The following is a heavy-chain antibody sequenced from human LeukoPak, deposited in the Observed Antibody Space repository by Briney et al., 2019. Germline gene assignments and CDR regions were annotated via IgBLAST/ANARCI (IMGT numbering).Heavy chain of an antibody. D-gene: IGHD3-3*01. Sequence: GGSLTLSCAASGFAFSSYWMIWVRQAPGKGLEWVANIKQDGSEKYYVDSVKGRFTISRDNAKNSLYLKMHSLRAEDTAVYYCARDRFAYDFWSGQRYFDYWGQGTLVTVSS. CDR2: IKQDGSEK. CDR3: ARDRFAYDFWSGQRYFDY. J-gene: IGHJ4*02. V-gene: IGHV3-7*01. CDR1: GFAFSSYW.